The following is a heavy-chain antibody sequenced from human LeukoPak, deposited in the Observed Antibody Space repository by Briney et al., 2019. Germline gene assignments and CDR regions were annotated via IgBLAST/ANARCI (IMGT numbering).Heavy chain of an antibody. J-gene: IGHJ4*02. V-gene: IGHV3-53*01. D-gene: IGHD5-24*01. CDR2: IYSGGST. CDR3: ARARDGYNFWYFDY. Sequence: GSLRLSWAAPGFTVSSNYISWGRPAPGKGLELVSVIYSGGSTYYADSVKGRFTISRDNSKNTLYLQMNSLRAEDTAVYYCARARDGYNFWYFDYWGQGTLVTVSS. CDR1: GFTVSSNY.